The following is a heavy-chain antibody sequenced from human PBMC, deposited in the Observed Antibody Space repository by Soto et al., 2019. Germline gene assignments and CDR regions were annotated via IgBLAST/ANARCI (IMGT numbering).Heavy chain of an antibody. CDR2: ISYSGSP. D-gene: IGHD1-26*01. CDR3: ASHPYSGTTNRSDY. Sequence: QLQLQESGPGLVKPSETLSLTCTVSGDSISTSGYYWGWIRPPPGKGLEWIGSISYSGSPSYNPSLPSRHNISVDTAKNPRSLRLTSVTAADTAVYYWASHPYSGTTNRSDYWGQGTLVTVSS. V-gene: IGHV4-39*02. CDR1: GDSISTSGYY. J-gene: IGHJ4*02.